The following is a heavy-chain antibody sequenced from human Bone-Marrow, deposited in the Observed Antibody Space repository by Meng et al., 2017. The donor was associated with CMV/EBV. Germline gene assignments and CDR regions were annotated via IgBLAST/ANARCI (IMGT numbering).Heavy chain of an antibody. CDR1: GYSFSSYW. CDR2: IYPRDSDT. CDR3: ARHAGYCSGSSCDAPWFDP. J-gene: IGHJ5*02. Sequence: KVSCKGSGYSFSSYWIGWVRQTPGKGLEWMGIIYPRDSDTRYSPSFQGQVTVSADKSISTAYLQWSSQKASDTAMYYCARHAGYCSGSSCDAPWFDPWGQGTLVTVSS. D-gene: IGHD2-2*01. V-gene: IGHV5-51*01.